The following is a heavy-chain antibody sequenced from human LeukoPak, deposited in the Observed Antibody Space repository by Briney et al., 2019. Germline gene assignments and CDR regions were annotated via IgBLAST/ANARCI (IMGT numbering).Heavy chain of an antibody. J-gene: IGHJ5*02. V-gene: IGHV4-4*07. CDR2: IYTSGST. CDR3: ARDLGLYSSSWNNWFDP. CDR1: GGSIRSYY. Sequence: ETLSLTCTVSGGSIRSYYWSWIRQPAGKGLEWIGRIYTSGSTNYNPSLKSRVTMSADTSKNQFSLKVSSVTAADTAVYYCARDLGLYSSSWNNWFDPWGQGTLVTVSS. D-gene: IGHD6-13*01.